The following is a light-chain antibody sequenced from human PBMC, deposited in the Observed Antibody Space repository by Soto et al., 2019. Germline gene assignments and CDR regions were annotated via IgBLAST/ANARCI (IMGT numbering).Light chain of an antibody. V-gene: IGKV1-5*03. J-gene: IGKJ4*01. Sequence: DIQMNQSPSTLSASVGERVTITCRASQSISSWLAWYQHKPGKAPKVLIYKASSLESGDPSRFSGSGSGTKFTLTISSLQPDEFSSYYCRQYNSYPVTFGGVTKVEIK. CDR1: QSISSW. CDR2: KAS. CDR3: RQYNSYPVT.